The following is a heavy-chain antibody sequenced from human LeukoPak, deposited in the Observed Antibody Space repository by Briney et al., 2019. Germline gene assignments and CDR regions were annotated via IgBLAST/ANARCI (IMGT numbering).Heavy chain of an antibody. CDR2: LSPSGGIT. CDR3: AKGVNYFVLEY. V-gene: IGHV3-23*01. D-gene: IGHD3-10*02. J-gene: IGHJ4*02. Sequence: GSLRLSCAASGFTFSTYAMSWVRQAPGKGLEWVSALSPSGGITYYEDSVKGRFTISRDNSKNTLYLQMNSLRAEDTAVYYCAKGVNYFVLEYWGQGTPVTISS. CDR1: GFTFSTYA.